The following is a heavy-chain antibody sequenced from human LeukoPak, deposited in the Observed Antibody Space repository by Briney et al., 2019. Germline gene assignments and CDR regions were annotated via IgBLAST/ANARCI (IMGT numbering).Heavy chain of an antibody. Sequence: PSETLSLTCAVYGGSFSGYYWSWIRQPPGNGLEWIGEINHSGSTNYNPSHKSRVTISVDTSKNQFSLKLSSVTAADTAVYYCARGKQELVRRPLGYWGQGTLVTVSS. CDR2: INHSGST. J-gene: IGHJ4*02. D-gene: IGHD6-13*01. CDR1: GGSFSGYY. V-gene: IGHV4-34*01. CDR3: ARGKQELVRRPLGY.